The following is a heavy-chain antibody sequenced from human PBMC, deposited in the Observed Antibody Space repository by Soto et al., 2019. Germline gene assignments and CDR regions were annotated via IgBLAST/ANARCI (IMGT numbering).Heavy chain of an antibody. J-gene: IGHJ5*02. Sequence: QLQLQESGPGLVKPSETLSLTCSVSGASVTGTTYYWGWIRQFPGKGLEWIGNIYHNGRTDFNPSPTNRVAISIDASKTQSSLRLTPVTAADTAMYYCVTQVTGTRRFNSFDPWGQGTLVTVSS. V-gene: IGHV4-39*01. D-gene: IGHD1-7*01. CDR1: GASVTGTTYY. CDR3: VTQVTGTRRFNSFDP. CDR2: IYHNGRT.